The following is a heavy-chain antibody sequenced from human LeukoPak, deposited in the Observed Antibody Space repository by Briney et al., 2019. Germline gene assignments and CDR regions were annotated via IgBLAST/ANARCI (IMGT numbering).Heavy chain of an antibody. D-gene: IGHD1-7*01. Sequence: SETLSLTCTVSGGSISSYYWSWIRQPPGKGLEWIGYIYYSGSTNYNPSLKSRVTISVDTSKNQFSLKLSSVTAADTAVYYCARQGNWNYLSPWGLGTLVTVSS. CDR1: GGSISSYY. J-gene: IGHJ4*02. CDR2: IYYSGST. V-gene: IGHV4-59*08. CDR3: ARQGNWNYLSP.